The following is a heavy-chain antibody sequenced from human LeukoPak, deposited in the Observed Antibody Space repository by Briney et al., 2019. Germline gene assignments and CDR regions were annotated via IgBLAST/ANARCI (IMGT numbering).Heavy chain of an antibody. CDR2: IYTSGST. Sequence: PSQTLSLTCTVSGGSISSGSYYWSWIRQPAGKGLEWIGRIYTSGSTSYNPSLKSRVTISVDTSKNQFSLKLSSVTAADTAVYYCAREEIDYYFDYWGQGTLVTVSS. J-gene: IGHJ4*02. CDR1: GGSISSGSYY. CDR3: AREEIDYYFDY. V-gene: IGHV4-61*02. D-gene: IGHD3-22*01.